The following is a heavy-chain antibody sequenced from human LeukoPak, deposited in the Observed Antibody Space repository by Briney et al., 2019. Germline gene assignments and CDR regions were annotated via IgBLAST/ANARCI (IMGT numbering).Heavy chain of an antibody. CDR1: GFTFSSYS. J-gene: IGHJ4*02. D-gene: IGHD4-11*01. V-gene: IGHV3-21*01. CDR3: ARNSIRHYYFDY. Sequence: PGGCLRLSCAASGFTFSSYSMTWVRQAPGKGLEWVSSISSSSSYIYYADSVKGRFTISRDNAKNSLSLQMNSLRAEDTAVYYCARNSIRHYYFDYWGQGTLVTVSS. CDR2: ISSSSSYI.